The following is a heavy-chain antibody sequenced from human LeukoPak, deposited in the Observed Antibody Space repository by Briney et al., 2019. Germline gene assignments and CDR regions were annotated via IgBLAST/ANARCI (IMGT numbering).Heavy chain of an antibody. Sequence: SETLSLTCSVSAGSLSTYWWSWIRQPPGKGLEWIGFIHYTGGTLYNPSLKSRVTLSVDVSKSQFSLSLTSATTADTAVYYCARTGSSGSFSDYWGQGTLVTVSS. V-gene: IGHV4-59*01. CDR1: AGSLSTYW. CDR2: IHYTGGT. D-gene: IGHD3-10*01. CDR3: ARTGSSGSFSDY. J-gene: IGHJ4*02.